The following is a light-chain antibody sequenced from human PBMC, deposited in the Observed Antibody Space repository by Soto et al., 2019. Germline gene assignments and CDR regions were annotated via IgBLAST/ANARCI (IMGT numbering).Light chain of an antibody. CDR2: ETS. CDR3: QQYKSWPYT. Sequence: EIVMTQSPATLSVSPGERATLSCRATQSVGRSLVWYQQKPGQAPRLLIYETSIRATGIPARFSGSGSGTEFTLTISSLQSEDFAVYFCQQYKSWPYTFGQGTKLEIK. J-gene: IGKJ2*01. CDR1: QSVGRS. V-gene: IGKV3-15*01.